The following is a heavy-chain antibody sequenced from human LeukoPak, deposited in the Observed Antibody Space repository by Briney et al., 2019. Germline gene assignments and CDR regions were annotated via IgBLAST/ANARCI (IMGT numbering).Heavy chain of an antibody. Sequence: GGSLRLSCAASGFTFSSYGMHWVRQAPGKGLEWVAVISYDGSNKYYADSVKGRFTISRDNSKNTLYLQMNSLRAEDTAVYYCANRGSSWYCFDYWGQGTLVTVSS. CDR2: ISYDGSNK. V-gene: IGHV3-30*18. D-gene: IGHD6-13*01. CDR3: ANRGSSWYCFDY. J-gene: IGHJ4*02. CDR1: GFTFSSYG.